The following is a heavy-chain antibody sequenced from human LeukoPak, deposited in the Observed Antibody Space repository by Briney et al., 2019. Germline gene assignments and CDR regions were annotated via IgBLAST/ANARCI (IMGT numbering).Heavy chain of an antibody. J-gene: IGHJ5*02. V-gene: IGHV3-73*01. CDR1: GFTFSGSA. CDR2: IRSKANSYAT. CDR3: TRLGREHQPT. D-gene: IGHD5-24*01. Sequence: GGSLRLSCAASGFTFSGSAMHWVRQASGKGLEWVGRIRSKANSYATAYAASVKGRFTISRDDSKNTAYLQMNSLKTEDTAVYYCTRLGREHQPTWGQGTLVTVSS.